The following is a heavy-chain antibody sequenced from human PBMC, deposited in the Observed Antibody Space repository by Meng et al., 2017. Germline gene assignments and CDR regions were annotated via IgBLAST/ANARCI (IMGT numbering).Heavy chain of an antibody. D-gene: IGHD6-25*01. CDR2: INPNSGGT. J-gene: IGHJ5*02. CDR3: ARGGYSSGVRVRHWFDP. V-gene: IGHV1-2*02. Sequence: QVQLVQAGAEVKKPGASVKVSCKASGYTFNGYYMHWVRQAPGQGLEWMGWINPNSGGTNYAQKFQGRVTMTRDTSISTAYMELSRLRSDDTAVYYCARGGYSSGVRVRHWFDPWGQGTLVTVSS. CDR1: GYTFNGYY.